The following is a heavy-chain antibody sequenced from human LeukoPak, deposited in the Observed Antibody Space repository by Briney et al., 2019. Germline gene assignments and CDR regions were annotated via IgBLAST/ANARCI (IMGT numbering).Heavy chain of an antibody. CDR2: IKQDGSEK. J-gene: IGHJ4*02. D-gene: IGHD2-2*01. Sequence: GGSLRLSCAASGFTFSSYWMSWVRQAPGKGLEWVANIKQDGSEKYYVDSVKGRFTISRDNAKNSLYLQMNSLRAEDTAVYYCARVRGGYCSSTSCQGAFDYWGQGTLVTVSS. CDR1: GFTFSSYW. V-gene: IGHV3-7*01. CDR3: ARVRGGYCSSTSCQGAFDY.